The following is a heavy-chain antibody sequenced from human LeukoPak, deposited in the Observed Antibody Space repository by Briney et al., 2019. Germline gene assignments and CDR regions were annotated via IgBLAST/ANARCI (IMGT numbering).Heavy chain of an antibody. CDR3: AKGFGELLLYYFDY. J-gene: IGHJ4*02. CDR1: GFTFSSYA. CDR2: ISGSGGST. D-gene: IGHD3-10*01. Sequence: GGSLRLSCAASGFTFSSYAMSWVRQAPGKGLEWVSAISGSGGSTYYADPVKGRFTISRDNSKNTLYLQMNSLRAEDTAVYYCAKGFGELLLYYFDYWGQGTLVTVSS. V-gene: IGHV3-23*01.